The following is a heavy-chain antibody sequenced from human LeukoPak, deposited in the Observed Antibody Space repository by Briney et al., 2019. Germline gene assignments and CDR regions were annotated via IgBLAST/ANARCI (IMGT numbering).Heavy chain of an antibody. Sequence: GGSLRLSCEGSGFTLSNHWMTWVRQAPGKGLEWVAYIKQDGSEKYHVDSVKGRFTISRDNSKNSLYLQMNSLRAEDTAVYYCARGGWSLDYWGQRTLVTVSS. V-gene: IGHV3-7*04. J-gene: IGHJ4*02. D-gene: IGHD6-19*01. CDR3: ARGGWSLDY. CDR2: IKQDGSEK. CDR1: GFTLSNHW.